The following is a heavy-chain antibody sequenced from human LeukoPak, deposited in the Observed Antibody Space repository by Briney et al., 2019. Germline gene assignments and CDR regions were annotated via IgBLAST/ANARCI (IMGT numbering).Heavy chain of an antibody. V-gene: IGHV3-43*02. CDR3: ARESESSGWYDY. Sequence: GGCLRLSCAAPGFMFHDYAIHWVRQAPGKGREWVSLIGGDGGSNFYADSVKGRFTISRDNNKSSLYLQMNSLRSDDTALYYCARESESSGWYDYWGQGTLVTVSS. D-gene: IGHD6-19*01. CDR1: GFMFHDYA. CDR2: IGGDGGSN. J-gene: IGHJ4*02.